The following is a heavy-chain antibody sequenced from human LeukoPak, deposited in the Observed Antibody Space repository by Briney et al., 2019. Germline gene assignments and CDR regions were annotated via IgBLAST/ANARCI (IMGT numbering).Heavy chain of an antibody. Sequence: GGSLRLSCAASGFTFSNFALTWVRQAPGKGLEWVSSISGVNTFYADSVKGRFSISRDNYKNTLYLQMSSLRAEDTAVYYCAKDLRWPSFDYWGQGTLVTVSS. J-gene: IGHJ4*02. CDR2: ISGVNT. V-gene: IGHV3-23*01. D-gene: IGHD4-23*01. CDR3: AKDLRWPSFDY. CDR1: GFTFSNFA.